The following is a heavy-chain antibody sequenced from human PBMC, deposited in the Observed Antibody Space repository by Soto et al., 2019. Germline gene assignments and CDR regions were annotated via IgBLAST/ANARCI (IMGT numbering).Heavy chain of an antibody. Sequence: ASVKVSCKASGYTFTSYGISWVRQAPGQGLEWMGWISAYNGNTNYAQKLQGRVTMTTDTSTSTAYMELRSLRSDDTAVYYCARVVGYCSGGSCPYYFDYWGQGTLVTVSS. J-gene: IGHJ4*02. CDR3: ARVVGYCSGGSCPYYFDY. CDR1: GYTFTSYG. V-gene: IGHV1-18*01. CDR2: ISAYNGNT. D-gene: IGHD2-15*01.